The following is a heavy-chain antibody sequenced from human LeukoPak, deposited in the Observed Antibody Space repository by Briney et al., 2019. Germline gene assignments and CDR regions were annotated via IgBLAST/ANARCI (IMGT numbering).Heavy chain of an antibody. V-gene: IGHV3-9*03. CDR3: AKDSSGSYYGPGRFFDY. D-gene: IGHD1-26*01. CDR1: GFTFDDYA. J-gene: IGHJ4*02. Sequence: GRSLRLSCAASGFTFDDYAMHWVRQDPGKGLEWVSGISWNSGSIGYADSVKGRFTISRDNAKNSLYLQMNSLRAEDMALYYCAKDSSGSYYGPGRFFDYWGQGTLVTVSS. CDR2: ISWNSGSI.